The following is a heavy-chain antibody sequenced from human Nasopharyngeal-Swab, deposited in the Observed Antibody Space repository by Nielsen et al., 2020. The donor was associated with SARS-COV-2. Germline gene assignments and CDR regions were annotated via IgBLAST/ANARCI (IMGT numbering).Heavy chain of an antibody. D-gene: IGHD2-2*01. CDR3: ASPYCSSTSCRLSYYYGMDV. Sequence: WVRQAPGQGLEWMRGIIPIFGTANYAQKFQGRVTITADKSTSTAYMELSSLRSEDTAVYYCASPYCSSTSCRLSYYYGMDVWGQGTTVTVSS. CDR2: IIPIFGTA. J-gene: IGHJ6*02. V-gene: IGHV1-69*06.